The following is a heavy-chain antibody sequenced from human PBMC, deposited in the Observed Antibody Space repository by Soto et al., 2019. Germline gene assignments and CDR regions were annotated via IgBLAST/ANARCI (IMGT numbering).Heavy chain of an antibody. CDR2: ISGSGGST. CDR1: GFTFSSYA. CDR3: AKDPAPITMVRGVPLFLFDY. Sequence: EVQLLESGGGLVQPGGSLRLSCAASGFTFSSYAMSWVRQAPGKGLEWVSAISGSGGSTYYADSVKGRFTISRDNSKNTLYLQMNSLRAEDTAVYYCAKDPAPITMVRGVPLFLFDYWGQGTLVTVSS. D-gene: IGHD3-10*01. V-gene: IGHV3-23*01. J-gene: IGHJ4*02.